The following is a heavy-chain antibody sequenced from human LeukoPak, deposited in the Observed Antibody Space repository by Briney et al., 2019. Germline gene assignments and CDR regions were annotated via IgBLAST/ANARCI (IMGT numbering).Heavy chain of an antibody. J-gene: IGHJ4*02. Sequence: SETLSLTCTVSGGSISSYYWSWIRQPAGKGLEWIGRIYTSGSTYYNPSLKSRVTISVDTSKNQFSLKLSSVTAADTAVYYCARDGGYGGVGDYWGQGTLVTVSS. CDR2: IYTSGST. CDR1: GGSISSYY. CDR3: ARDGGYGGVGDY. V-gene: IGHV4-4*07. D-gene: IGHD5-12*01.